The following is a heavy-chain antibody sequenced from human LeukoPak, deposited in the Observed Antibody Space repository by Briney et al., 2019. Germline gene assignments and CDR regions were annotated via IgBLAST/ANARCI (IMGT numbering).Heavy chain of an antibody. CDR2: ISAYNGNT. CDR1: GYTFTSYY. Sequence: GASVKVSCKASGYTFTSYYMHWVRQAPGQGLEWMGWISAYNGNTKYPQNLQGRLTMTTDTSMSTAYMELRSLRSDDTVVYYCARGPSTSCSDYWGQGTLVTVSS. V-gene: IGHV1-18*04. CDR3: ARGPSTSCSDY. J-gene: IGHJ4*02. D-gene: IGHD2-2*01.